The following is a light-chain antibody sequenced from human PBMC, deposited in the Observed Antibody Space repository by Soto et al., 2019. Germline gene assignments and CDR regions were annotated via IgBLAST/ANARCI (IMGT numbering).Light chain of an antibody. CDR1: QSVSSSY. V-gene: IGKV3-20*01. CDR3: QQYGSSPQT. J-gene: IGKJ1*01. CDR2: GAS. Sequence: EIVLTQSPATLSMPPGERATLSCRASQSVSSSYLAWYQQKPGQAPRLLIYGASSRATGIPDRFSGSGSGTDFTLTISILEPEDFAVYYCQQYGSSPQTFGQGTKVDIK.